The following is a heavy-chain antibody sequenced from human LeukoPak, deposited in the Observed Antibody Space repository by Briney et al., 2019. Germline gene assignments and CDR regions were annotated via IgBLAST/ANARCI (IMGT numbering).Heavy chain of an antibody. Sequence: GAPVKVSCKASGGTFSSYAISWVRQAPGQGLEWMGRIIPIFGTANYAQKFQGRVTITTDESTSTAYMELSSLRSEDTAVYYCAVYYYDSSGYLYYFDYWGQGTLVTVSS. V-gene: IGHV1-69*05. J-gene: IGHJ4*02. CDR1: GGTFSSYA. CDR2: IIPIFGTA. D-gene: IGHD3-22*01. CDR3: AVYYYDSSGYLYYFDY.